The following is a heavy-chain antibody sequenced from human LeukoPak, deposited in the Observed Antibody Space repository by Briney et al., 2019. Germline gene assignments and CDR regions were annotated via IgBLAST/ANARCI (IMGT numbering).Heavy chain of an antibody. D-gene: IGHD2-2*01. CDR3: PGRPAVVPAASGDY. CDR1: GGTFSTYT. Sequence: GSSVKVSCKASGGTFSTYTIAWVRQAPGQGLEWLGGIIPFFGSANYAQKLQGRVTITADESTSTAYMELSSLRSEDTDVYSCPGRPAVVPAASGDYWGQGTLVTVSS. J-gene: IGHJ4*02. V-gene: IGHV1-69*01. CDR2: IIPFFGSA.